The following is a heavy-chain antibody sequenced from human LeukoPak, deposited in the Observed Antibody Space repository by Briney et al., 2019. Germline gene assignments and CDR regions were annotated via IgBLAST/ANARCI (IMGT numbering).Heavy chain of an antibody. CDR1: GYTFTSYY. J-gene: IGHJ4*02. D-gene: IGHD6-19*01. CDR2: INPNSGGT. Sequence: ASVKVSCKASGYTFTSYYMHWVRQAPGQGLEWMGWINPNSGGTNYAQKFQGRVTMTRDTSISTAYMELSRLRSDDTAVYYCARARSRIAVAGVYYWGQGTLVTVSS. CDR3: ARARSRIAVAGVYY. V-gene: IGHV1-2*02.